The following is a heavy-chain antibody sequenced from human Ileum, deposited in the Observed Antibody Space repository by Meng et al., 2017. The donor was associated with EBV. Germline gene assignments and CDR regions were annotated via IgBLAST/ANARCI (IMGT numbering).Heavy chain of an antibody. CDR3: AHRPSTVYTPVTFDY. D-gene: IGHD4-17*01. J-gene: IGHJ4*02. CDR1: GISPSTSVVG. V-gene: IGHV2-5*02. CDR2: IYWDDEK. Sequence: QNHSKEYGAPPGEPAKTPTPTSTFSGISPSTSVVGEGLIRQPPGQALEWLAFIYWDDEKRYNPSLQSRITRTKDTSKNQVVLTMTNMDPVDTATYSCAHRPSTVYTPVTFDYWGQGTLVTVSS.